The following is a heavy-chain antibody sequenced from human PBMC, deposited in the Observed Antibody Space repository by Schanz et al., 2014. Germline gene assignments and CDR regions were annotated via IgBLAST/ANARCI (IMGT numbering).Heavy chain of an antibody. V-gene: IGHV3-23*01. CDR3: AIQPPLPYRGGDCLVQDGTWSLEYF. D-gene: IGHD2-21*02. CDR1: GFTFNDFA. CDR2: ISGSGGST. J-gene: IGHJ2*01. Sequence: SFAASGFTFNDFAFHWVRRAPGKGLEWVSAISGSGGSTYYADSVKGRFTISRDNSKKPLYLQMNSLRAEDTALYVRAIQPPLPYRGGDCLVQDGTWSLEYF.